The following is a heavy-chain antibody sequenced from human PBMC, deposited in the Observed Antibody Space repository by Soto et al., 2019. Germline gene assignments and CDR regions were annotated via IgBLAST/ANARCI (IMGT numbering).Heavy chain of an antibody. V-gene: IGHV4-4*07. CDR1: GYSFSGYY. CDR3: AREAAETVGDGYWCDP. D-gene: IGHD6-13*01. Sequence: SEPLSLTGTVSGYSFSGYYWSWSRQPAWKGLEWIGRVYSSGAADYNPSLTSRVTVSVDTSRKQFSLKLRFVTAADTAVYYCAREAAETVGDGYWCDPWGQGTLVTVSS. J-gene: IGHJ5*02. CDR2: VYSSGAA.